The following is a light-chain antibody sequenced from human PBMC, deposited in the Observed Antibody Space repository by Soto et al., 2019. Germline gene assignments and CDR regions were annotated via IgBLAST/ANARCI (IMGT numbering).Light chain of an antibody. J-gene: IGKJ4*01. V-gene: IGKV1-39*01. CDR1: RTINTY. CDR2: GAS. Sequence: DVRMTQSPSSLSASVGDTITITCRASRTINTYLNWFQQKPGEPPRLLIYGASTLHDGVPSRFSGSGSGAVFTLTISGLQPEDFASYHCQQTYSDISFGGGTKV. CDR3: QQTYSDIS.